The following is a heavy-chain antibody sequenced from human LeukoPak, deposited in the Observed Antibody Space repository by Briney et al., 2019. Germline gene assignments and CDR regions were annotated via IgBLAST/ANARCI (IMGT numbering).Heavy chain of an antibody. V-gene: IGHV3-23*01. D-gene: IGHD5-18*01. CDR2: ISGSGGST. J-gene: IGHJ4*02. Sequence: GGSLRLSCAASGFTFSSYAMSWVRQAPGKGLEWVSAISGSGGSTYYADSVKGRFTTSRDNSKNTLYLQMNSLRAEDTAVYYCAKEDVDTAMVGTYYFDYWGQGTLVTVSS. CDR1: GFTFSSYA. CDR3: AKEDVDTAMVGTYYFDY.